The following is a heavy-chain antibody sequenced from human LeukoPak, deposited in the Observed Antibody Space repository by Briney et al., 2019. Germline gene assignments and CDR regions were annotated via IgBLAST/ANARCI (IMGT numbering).Heavy chain of an antibody. V-gene: IGHV4-39*01. CDR1: GGSISSSSYY. J-gene: IGHJ5*02. D-gene: IGHD4-17*01. Sequence: SETLSLTCTVSGGSISSSSYYWGWLRQPPGKGREWVGSIYYSGSTYYNPSLKSRVTISVDTSKNQFSLKLSSVTATDTAVYYCARPLVSFDYGEHVNWFDPWGQGTLVTVSS. CDR3: ARPLVSFDYGEHVNWFDP. CDR2: IYYSGST.